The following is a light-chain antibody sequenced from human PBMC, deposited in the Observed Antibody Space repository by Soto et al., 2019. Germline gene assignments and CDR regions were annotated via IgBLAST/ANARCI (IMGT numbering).Light chain of an antibody. V-gene: IGKV3-20*01. J-gene: IGKJ1*01. CDR3: QQYGTSPWT. Sequence: EIVLTQSPGTLSLSPGERATLSCRASQSVTTNYLAWYQQKPGQAPRLLIYGASTRATGIPDRFSGSGSGTDFTLTISRLEPADCAVYYCQQYGTSPWTFGQGTKVDIK. CDR2: GAS. CDR1: QSVTTNY.